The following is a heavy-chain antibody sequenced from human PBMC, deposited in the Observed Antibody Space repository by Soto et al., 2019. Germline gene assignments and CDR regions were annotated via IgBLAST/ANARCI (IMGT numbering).Heavy chain of an antibody. CDR3: ARGSYGDYHYWYLDL. D-gene: IGHD4-17*01. J-gene: IGHJ2*01. V-gene: IGHV1-69*13. CDR1: GGTFSSYA. CDR2: IIPIFGTA. Sequence: SVKVSCKASGGTFSSYAISWVRQAPGQGLEWMGGIIPIFGTANYAQKFQGRVTITADESTSTAYMELSSLRSEDTALYYCARGSYGDYHYWYLDLWGPGTMVTVYS.